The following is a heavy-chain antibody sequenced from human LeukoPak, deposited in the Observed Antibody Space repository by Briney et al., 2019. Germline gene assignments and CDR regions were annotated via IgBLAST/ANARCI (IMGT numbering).Heavy chain of an antibody. CDR3: ARARPGGSYYRFSFDY. J-gene: IGHJ4*02. V-gene: IGHV3-21*01. Sequence: GGSLRLSCAASGFTFSSYSMNWVRQAPGKGLEWVSSISSSSSYIYYADSVKGRFTISRDNAKNSLYLQMNSLRAEDTAVYYCARARPGGSYYRFSFDYWGQGTLSPSPQ. D-gene: IGHD1-26*01. CDR1: GFTFSSYS. CDR2: ISSSSSYI.